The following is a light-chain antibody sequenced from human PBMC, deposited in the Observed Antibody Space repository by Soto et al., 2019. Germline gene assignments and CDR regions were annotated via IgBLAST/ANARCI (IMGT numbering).Light chain of an antibody. J-gene: IGLJ2*01. CDR2: GNS. Sequence: QAVVTQPPSVSGAPGPRVTISCTGSSSNIGAGYDVHWYQQLPGTAPKLLIDGNSNRPSGVPDRFSGSKSGTSASLAITGLQAEDEADYYCQSYDSSLSGSRVFGGGTKLTVL. CDR3: QSYDSSLSGSRV. V-gene: IGLV1-40*01. CDR1: SSNIGAGYD.